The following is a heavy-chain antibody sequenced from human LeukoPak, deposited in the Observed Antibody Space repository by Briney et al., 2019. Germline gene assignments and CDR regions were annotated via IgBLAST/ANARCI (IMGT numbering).Heavy chain of an antibody. V-gene: IGHV3-53*01. CDR3: ARVSGSYYPFDY. CDR2: IYSDGST. J-gene: IGHJ4*02. D-gene: IGHD1-26*01. CDR1: GFTVTSSY. Sequence: PGGSLRLSCAASGFTVTSSYMSWVRQAPGKGLEWVSVIYSDGSTYYADSVKGRFTISRDESKNTLYLQMNSLRAEDTAIYYCARVSGSYYPFDYWGQGTLVTVSS.